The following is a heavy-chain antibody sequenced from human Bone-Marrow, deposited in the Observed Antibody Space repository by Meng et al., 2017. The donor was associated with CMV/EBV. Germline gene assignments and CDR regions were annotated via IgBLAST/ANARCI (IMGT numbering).Heavy chain of an antibody. V-gene: IGHV1-46*01. Sequence: ASVKVSCKASGYTFTSYYMHWVRQAPGQGLEWMGIINPSGGSTSYAQKFQGRVTITTDESTSTAYMELSSLRSEDTAVYYCARDRRFQFYGMDVWGQGTTVTVSS. CDR3: ARDRRFQFYGMDV. CDR2: INPSGGST. CDR1: GYTFTSYY. D-gene: IGHD3-3*01. J-gene: IGHJ6*02.